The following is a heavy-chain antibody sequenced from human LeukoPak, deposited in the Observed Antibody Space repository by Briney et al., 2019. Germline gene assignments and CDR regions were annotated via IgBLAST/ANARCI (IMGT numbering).Heavy chain of an antibody. V-gene: IGHV3-23*01. D-gene: IGHD2-8*02. J-gene: IGHJ3*02. CDR1: GLTFTTYA. CDR2: ISGSGGST. CDR3: AKLLVPTRLFDAFDI. Sequence: PGGSLRLSCAASGLTFTTYAITWVRQAPGKGLEGVSTISGSGGSTYYADSVKGRFTISRDSSKNTLYLQMNSLRAEDTAIYYCAKLLVPTRLFDAFDIWGQGTMVTVSS.